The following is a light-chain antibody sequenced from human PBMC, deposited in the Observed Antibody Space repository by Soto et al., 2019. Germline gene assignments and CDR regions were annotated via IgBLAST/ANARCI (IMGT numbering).Light chain of an antibody. Sequence: ETVLTQSAGTLSLSPGERATLSCRPSQSVSSGYLAWYQQQTGQAPRILIYGAASRATGIPDRFSGSGSGTDFTLTIIRLEPEDFAVYYCQQYGSSPPITFGQGTRLEIK. CDR3: QQYGSSPPIT. V-gene: IGKV3-20*01. CDR1: QSVSSGY. J-gene: IGKJ5*01. CDR2: GAA.